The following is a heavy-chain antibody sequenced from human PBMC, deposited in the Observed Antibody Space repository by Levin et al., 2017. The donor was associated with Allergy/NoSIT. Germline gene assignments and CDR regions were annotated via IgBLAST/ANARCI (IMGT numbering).Heavy chain of an antibody. CDR3: ARPEYSSSSGLDY. V-gene: IGHV1-69*01. CDR1: GGTFSSYA. CDR2: IIPIFGTA. D-gene: IGHD6-6*01. J-gene: IGHJ4*02. Sequence: GGSLRLSCKASGGTFSSYAISWVRQAPGQGLEWMGGIIPIFGTANYAQKFQGRVTITADESTSTAYMELSSLRSEDTAVYYCARPEYSSSSGLDYWGQGTLVTVSS.